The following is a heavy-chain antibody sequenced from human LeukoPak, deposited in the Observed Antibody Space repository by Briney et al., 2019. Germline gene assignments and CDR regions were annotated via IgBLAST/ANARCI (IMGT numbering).Heavy chain of an antibody. CDR2: IWYDGSNK. J-gene: IGHJ4*02. Sequence: QPGGSLRLSCAASGFTFSSYGMHWVRQAPGKGLEWAAVIWYDGSNKYYADSVKGRFTISRDNSKNTLYLQMSSLRAEDTAVYYCARDVTRLNDGPVNYWGQGTLVTVSS. CDR1: GFTFSSYG. V-gene: IGHV3-33*01. D-gene: IGHD1-1*01. CDR3: ARDVTRLNDGPVNY.